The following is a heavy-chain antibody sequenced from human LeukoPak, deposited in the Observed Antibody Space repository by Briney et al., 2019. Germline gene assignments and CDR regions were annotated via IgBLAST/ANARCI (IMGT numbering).Heavy chain of an antibody. V-gene: IGHV3-48*01. D-gene: IGHD3-10*01. Sequence: PGGSLRLSCAASELTFSSYSMNWVRQAPGKGLEWISYISGNSGSIYDADSVKGRFTISRDNSKNTLYLQMNSLRAEDTAVYNCAKGDFYGSGRDYYYYMDVWGKGTTVTISS. J-gene: IGHJ6*03. CDR1: ELTFSSYS. CDR3: AKGDFYGSGRDYYYYMDV. CDR2: ISGNSGSI.